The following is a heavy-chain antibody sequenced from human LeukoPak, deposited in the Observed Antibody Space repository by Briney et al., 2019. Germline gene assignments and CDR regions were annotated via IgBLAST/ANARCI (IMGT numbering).Heavy chain of an antibody. CDR2: INPNGGGT. V-gene: IGHV1-2*02. J-gene: IGHJ5*02. CDR1: GYTFTGYY. D-gene: IGHD4-17*01. Sequence: GASVKVSCKASGYTFTGYYIHWVRQAPGQGLEWMGWINPNGGGTDYAQKFQGRVTLTRDTSISTAYMELSRLISDDTAVYYCARGPNGDYVAFYWFDPWGQGTLVTVSS. CDR3: ARGPNGDYVAFYWFDP.